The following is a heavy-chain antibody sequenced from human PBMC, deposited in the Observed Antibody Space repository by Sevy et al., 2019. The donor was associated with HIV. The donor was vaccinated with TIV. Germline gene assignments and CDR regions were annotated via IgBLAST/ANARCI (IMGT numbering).Heavy chain of an antibody. CDR1: GFTVSSNY. J-gene: IGHJ6*02. Sequence: GGSLRLSCAASGFTVSSNYMSWVRQAPGKGLEWVSVIYSGGSTYYADSVKGRFTISRDNSKNTLYLQMNSLRAEDTAVYYCARASRDGYNSGPYYYYGMDVWGQGTTVTVSS. D-gene: IGHD5-12*01. CDR2: IYSGGST. CDR3: ARASRDGYNSGPYYYYGMDV. V-gene: IGHV3-53*01.